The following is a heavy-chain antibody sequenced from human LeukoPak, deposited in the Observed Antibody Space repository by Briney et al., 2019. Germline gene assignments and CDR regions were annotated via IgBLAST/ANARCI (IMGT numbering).Heavy chain of an antibody. V-gene: IGHV3-48*03. Sequence: PGGSLRLSCAASGFTFSTYEINWVRQAPGKGLEWVSFISSSGSTIHYADSVKGRFTISRDNAKNSLYLQMNSLRAEDTAVYYCASEGYCDSTSCYDFDYWGQGTLVTVSS. J-gene: IGHJ4*02. CDR1: GFTFSTYE. CDR2: ISSSGSTI. CDR3: ASEGYCDSTSCYDFDY. D-gene: IGHD2-2*01.